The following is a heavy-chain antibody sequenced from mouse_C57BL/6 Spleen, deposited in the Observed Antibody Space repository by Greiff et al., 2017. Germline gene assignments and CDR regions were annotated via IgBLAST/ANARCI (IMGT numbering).Heavy chain of an antibody. D-gene: IGHD1-1*01. CDR3: ARCYYGSSFYWYFDV. CDR2: IDPSDSYT. Sequence: VQLQQPGAELVMPGASVKLSCKASGYTFTSYWMHWVKQRPGQGLAWIGEIDPSDSYTNYNQKFKGKSTLTVDKSSSTAYMQLSSLTSEDSAVYYCARCYYGSSFYWYFDVWGTGTTVTGSS. V-gene: IGHV1-69*01. J-gene: IGHJ1*03. CDR1: GYTFTSYW.